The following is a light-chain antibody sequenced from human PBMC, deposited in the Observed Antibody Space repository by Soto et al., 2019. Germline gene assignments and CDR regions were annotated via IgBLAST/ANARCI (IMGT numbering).Light chain of an antibody. CDR3: QQYGSSGT. V-gene: IGKV3-20*01. J-gene: IGKJ1*01. CDR1: QSVSSY. CDR2: GAS. Sequence: EIVLTQSPSNLCLSSGERATLSCRASQSVSSYLAWYQQKPGQAPRLLIYGASNRATGIPDRFSGSGSGTDFTLTISRLEPEDFAVYYCQQYGSSGTFGQGTKVDI.